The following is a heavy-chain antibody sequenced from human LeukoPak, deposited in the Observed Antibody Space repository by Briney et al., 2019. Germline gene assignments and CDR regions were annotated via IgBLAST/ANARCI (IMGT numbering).Heavy chain of an antibody. CDR1: GYTFTGYY. Sequence: ASVKVSCKASGYTFTGYYMHWVRQAPGQGLEWMGWINPNSGGTNYAQKFQGRVTMTRDTSISTAYMELSRLRSDDTAVYYCARDIGLAVAGNFDYWGQGTLVTVSS. V-gene: IGHV1-2*02. CDR2: INPNSGGT. CDR3: ARDIGLAVAGNFDY. D-gene: IGHD6-19*01. J-gene: IGHJ4*02.